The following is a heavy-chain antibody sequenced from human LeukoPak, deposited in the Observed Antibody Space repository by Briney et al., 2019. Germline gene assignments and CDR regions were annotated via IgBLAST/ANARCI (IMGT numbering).Heavy chain of an antibody. V-gene: IGHV3-23*01. CDR3: EKGETYSSDSSGFDY. J-gene: IGHJ4*02. D-gene: IGHD3-22*01. CDR2: ISGSGGST. CDR1: GFTFSSYA. Sequence: GGSLRLSCAASGFTFSSYAMSWVRQAPGKGLEWVSAISGSGGSTYYADSVKGRFTISRDNSKNTLYLQMNSLGAEDTAVYYCEKGETYSSDSSGFDYWGQGTLVTVSS.